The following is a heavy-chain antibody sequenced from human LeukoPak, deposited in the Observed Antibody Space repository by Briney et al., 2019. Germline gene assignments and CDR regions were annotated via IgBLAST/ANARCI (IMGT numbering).Heavy chain of an antibody. D-gene: IGHD5-18*01. J-gene: IGHJ3*02. V-gene: IGHV4-39*02. CDR3: ARLPKDTAMVTHAFDI. Sequence: SETLSLTCTVSGGFISSSSYYWGWIRQPPGKGLEWIGDIYYSGRTYYNSSLRSRVSISLDTSMNHFSLTLSSVTAADTAVYYCARLPKDTAMVTHAFDIWGQGTMVTVSS. CDR2: IYYSGRT. CDR1: GGFISSSSYY.